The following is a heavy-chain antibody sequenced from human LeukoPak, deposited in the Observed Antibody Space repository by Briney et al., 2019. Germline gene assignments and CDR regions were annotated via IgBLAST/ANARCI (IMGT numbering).Heavy chain of an antibody. Sequence: GGSLRLSCAASGFTFSSYAMSWVRQAPGKGLEWVSAISGSGGSTFCADSVKGRFTISRDNSKNTLYLQMNSLRAEDTAVYYCAKDRAQLVNGLLDYWGQGTLVTVSS. J-gene: IGHJ4*02. CDR2: ISGSGGST. V-gene: IGHV3-23*01. CDR1: GFTFSSYA. CDR3: AKDRAQLVNGLLDY. D-gene: IGHD6-13*01.